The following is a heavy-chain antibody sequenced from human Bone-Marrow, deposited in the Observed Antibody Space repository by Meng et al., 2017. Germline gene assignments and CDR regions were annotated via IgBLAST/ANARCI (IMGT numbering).Heavy chain of an antibody. J-gene: IGHJ5*02. D-gene: IGHD1-1*01. CDR3: ALNWNCDR. V-gene: IGHV3-30*04. CDR2: ISYDGSNK. Sequence: GESLKISCAASGFTFSSYAMRWVRQAPGKGLEWVAVISYDGSNKYYADSVKGRFTISRDNSKNMVYLQMNSLRAEDTAVYYCALNWNCDRWGQGTLVTVSS. CDR1: GFTFSSYA.